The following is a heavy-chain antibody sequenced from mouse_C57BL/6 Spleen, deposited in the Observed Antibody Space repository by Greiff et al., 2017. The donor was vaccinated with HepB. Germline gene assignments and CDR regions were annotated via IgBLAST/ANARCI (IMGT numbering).Heavy chain of an antibody. CDR2: INPNNGGT. J-gene: IGHJ4*01. CDR3: ARWDSNHRYYAMDY. CDR1: GYTFTDYY. Sequence: EVKLQQSGPELVKPGASVKISCKASGYTFTDYYMNWVKQSHGKSLEWIGDINPNNGGTSYNQKFKGKATLTVDKSSSTAYMELRSLTSEDSAVYYCARWDSNHRYYAMDYWGQGTSVTVSS. D-gene: IGHD2-5*01. V-gene: IGHV1-26*01.